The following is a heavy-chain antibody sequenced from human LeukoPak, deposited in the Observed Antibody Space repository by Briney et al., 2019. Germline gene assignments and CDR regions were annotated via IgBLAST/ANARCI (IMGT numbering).Heavy chain of an antibody. J-gene: IGHJ4*02. CDR1: GGTFSNYA. V-gene: IGHV1-69*13. D-gene: IGHD4-23*01. CDR3: ARGWLGETTVVTPYNY. Sequence: SVKVSCKASGGTFSNYAINWVRQAPGQGLEWMGGIIPIFGTAHYAQKFQGRVTITANESTSTAYMEMRSLRSEDTAVYYCARGWLGETTVVTPYNYWGQGTLVTVSS. CDR2: IIPIFGTA.